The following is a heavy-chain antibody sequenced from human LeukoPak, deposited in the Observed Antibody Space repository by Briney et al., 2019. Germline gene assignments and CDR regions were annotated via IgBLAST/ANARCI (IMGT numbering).Heavy chain of an antibody. Sequence: PGRSLRLSCAASGFAFNSQTMSWVRQAPGKGLEWAASIKEDEIEIHYVDSVKGRFTISRDNAKDSLYLQMNSLRVEDTAVYYCARGGFRHFDPWGQGTLVTVSS. V-gene: IGHV3-7*01. CDR3: ARGGFRHFDP. D-gene: IGHD3-22*01. CDR2: IKEDEIEI. CDR1: GFAFNSQT. J-gene: IGHJ5*02.